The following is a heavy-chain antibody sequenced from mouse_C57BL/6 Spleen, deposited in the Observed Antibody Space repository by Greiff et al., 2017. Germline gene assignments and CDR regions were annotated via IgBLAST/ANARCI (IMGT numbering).Heavy chain of an antibody. CDR2: IHPNSGST. D-gene: IGHD2-5*01. V-gene: IGHV1-64*01. Sequence: QVQLQQPGAELVKPGASVQLSCKASGYTFTSYWMHWVKPRPGQGLEWIGMIHPNSGSTNYNEKFKSKATLTVDKSSSTAYMQLSSLTSEDSAVYYCARSKSNYENYPLDYWGQGTSVTVSS. J-gene: IGHJ4*01. CDR1: GYTFTSYW. CDR3: ARSKSNYENYPLDY.